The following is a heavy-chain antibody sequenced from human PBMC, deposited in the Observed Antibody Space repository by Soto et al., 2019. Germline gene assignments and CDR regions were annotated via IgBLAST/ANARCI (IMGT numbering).Heavy chain of an antibody. Sequence: ELQRLESGGDLVQPGGSLRLSCAASGFTFSNCAMSWVRQAPGKGLEWVSAISRSGDLTYYADSVKGRFIISRDNSKNTLFMQMNSLRAEDSAVYYCAKKISDGTVAWFDPWGQGTLVTVSS. CDR2: ISRSGDLT. CDR1: GFTFSNCA. CDR3: AKKISDGTVAWFDP. D-gene: IGHD6-13*01. J-gene: IGHJ5*02. V-gene: IGHV3-23*01.